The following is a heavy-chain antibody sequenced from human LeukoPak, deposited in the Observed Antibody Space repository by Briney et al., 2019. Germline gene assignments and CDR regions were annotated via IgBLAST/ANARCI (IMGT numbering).Heavy chain of an antibody. CDR2: IYSSGST. CDR1: GDSISGYF. CDR3: ARELSSWPNWLDP. D-gene: IGHD6-13*01. Sequence: SSETLSLTCTVSGDSISGYFCSWIRRSAGKGLEWIGRIYSSGSTNYNPSFKSRVTMSVDTSNNQSSLKLNSVTAADTALYYCARELSSWPNWLDPWGQGTLVTVSS. V-gene: IGHV4-4*07. J-gene: IGHJ5*02.